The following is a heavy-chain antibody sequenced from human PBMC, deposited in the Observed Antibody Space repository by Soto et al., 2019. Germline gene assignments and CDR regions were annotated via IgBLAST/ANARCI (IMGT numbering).Heavy chain of an antibody. Sequence: QVQLHQWGAGLLKPSDTLSLTCAVYGGSFSGYFWTGIRQPPGKGLEWIGEINHSENTNYNPSLKRRVTISLDTSKNQFHLKLSSVTAADTAVYYCARGLRDSSGYYHVHYFQHWGQGTLVTVSS. CDR2: INHSENT. J-gene: IGHJ1*01. CDR1: GGSFSGYF. D-gene: IGHD3-22*01. V-gene: IGHV4-34*01. CDR3: ARGLRDSSGYYHVHYFQH.